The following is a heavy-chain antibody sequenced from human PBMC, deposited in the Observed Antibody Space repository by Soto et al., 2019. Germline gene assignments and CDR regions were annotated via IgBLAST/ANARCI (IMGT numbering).Heavy chain of an antibody. CDR1: GGTFSSFT. D-gene: IGHD3-10*01. V-gene: IGHV1-69*08. Sequence: QVQLVQSGAEVKKPGSSVKVSCTASGGTFSSFTISWVRQAPGHGLEWMGRIIRILGIADYAQKFQGRVTITADKSTSTAYMEQSSLRSEDKAVYYCARDYYGPGGRDGWGQGTTVTVSS. CDR2: IIRILGIA. CDR3: ARDYYGPGGRDG. J-gene: IGHJ6*02.